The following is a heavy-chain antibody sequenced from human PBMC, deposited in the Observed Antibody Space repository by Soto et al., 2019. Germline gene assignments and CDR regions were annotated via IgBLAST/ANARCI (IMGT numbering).Heavy chain of an antibody. CDR2: ITSSGGAT. V-gene: IGHV3-48*03. D-gene: IGHD2-2*02. Sequence: EVQLVESGGGLVQPGGSLRLSCAASGFGFSNYEMNWVRQAPGKGLEWVSYITSSGGATMYADSVKGRFTISRDNAKDSLYLQMNSLRVEDTAVYYCAKGDCKTSCYTGFWGQGALVTVSS. CDR3: AKGDCKTSCYTGF. J-gene: IGHJ4*02. CDR1: GFGFSNYE.